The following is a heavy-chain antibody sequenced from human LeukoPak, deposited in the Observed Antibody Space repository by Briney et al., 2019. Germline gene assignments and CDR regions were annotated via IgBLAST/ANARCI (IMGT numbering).Heavy chain of an antibody. J-gene: IGHJ4*02. CDR2: INHSGST. CDR1: GGSFSGYY. CDR3: ARRARWAQDFDY. V-gene: IGHV4-34*01. D-gene: IGHD5-24*01. Sequence: TTSETLSLTCAVYGGSFSGYYWSWIRQPPGKGLEWIGEINHSGSTNYNPSLKSRVTISVDTSKNQFSLKLSSVTAADTAVYYCARRARWAQDFDYWGQGTLVTVSS.